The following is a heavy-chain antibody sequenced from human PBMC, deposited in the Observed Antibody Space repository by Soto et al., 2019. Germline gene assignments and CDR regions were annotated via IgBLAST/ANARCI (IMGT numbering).Heavy chain of an antibody. CDR1: GFTFSSYA. Sequence: GGSLRLSCAASGFTFSSYAMSWVRQAPGKGLEWVSAISGSGGSTYYADSVKGRFTISRDNSKNTLYLQMNSLRAEDTAVYYCAKDQKPPYSSSQSNWFDPWGQGTLVTVSS. V-gene: IGHV3-23*01. CDR2: ISGSGGST. J-gene: IGHJ5*02. D-gene: IGHD6-6*01. CDR3: AKDQKPPYSSSQSNWFDP.